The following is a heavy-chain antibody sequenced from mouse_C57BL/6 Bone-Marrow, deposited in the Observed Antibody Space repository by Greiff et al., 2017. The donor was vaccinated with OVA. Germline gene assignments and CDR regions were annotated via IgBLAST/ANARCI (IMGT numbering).Heavy chain of an antibody. CDR1: GYTFTSYW. CDR2: IHPNSGST. Sequence: VQLQQPGAELVKPGASVKLSCKASGYTFTSYWMHWVKQRPGQGLEWIGMIHPNSGSTNYNEKFKSKATLTVDKSSSTAYMQLSSLTSEDSAVYYGARRDYGSSYWYGDVWGTGTTVTVSS. J-gene: IGHJ1*03. D-gene: IGHD1-1*01. V-gene: IGHV1-64*01. CDR3: ARRDYGSSYWYGDV.